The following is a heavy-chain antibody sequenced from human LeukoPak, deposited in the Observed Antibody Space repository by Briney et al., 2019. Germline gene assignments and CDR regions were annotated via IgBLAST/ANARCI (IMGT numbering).Heavy chain of an antibody. CDR1: GGSISSYY. CDR2: IYYSGST. V-gene: IGHV4-59*08. Sequence: KASETLSLTCTASGGSISSYYWSWIRQPPGKGLEWIGYIYYSGSTNYNPSLKSRVTISVDTSKNQFSLKLSSVTAADTAVYYCARHGLWLSKGTDYWGQGTLVTVSS. D-gene: IGHD3-22*01. CDR3: ARHGLWLSKGTDY. J-gene: IGHJ4*02.